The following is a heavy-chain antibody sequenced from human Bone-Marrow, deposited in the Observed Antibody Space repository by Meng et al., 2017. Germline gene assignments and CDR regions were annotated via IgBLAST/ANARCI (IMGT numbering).Heavy chain of an antibody. CDR2: IRNYNGNT. Sequence: QVVQCGEVEKAAGAVEGSSYASCYTFCSNDISGVRQEPGQGLVWMVGIRNYNGNTNCAQKIQGGITTTTDNTTSSTYREERSLMYYDATVEYCARDGGGDDWGQGTLVTVSS. CDR1: CYTFCSND. D-gene: IGHD3-10*01. J-gene: IGHJ4*02. V-gene: IGHV1-18*01. CDR3: ARDGGGDD.